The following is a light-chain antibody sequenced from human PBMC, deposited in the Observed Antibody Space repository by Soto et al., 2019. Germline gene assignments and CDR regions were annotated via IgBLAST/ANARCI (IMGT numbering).Light chain of an antibody. V-gene: IGKV1-39*01. CDR2: DAS. Sequence: DIQMTQSPSSLSASVGDRVTITCRASQSISTFLNWYQQKPGKAPKLLIYDASSLLSGVPSRFSGSRSGTDFTLTISNLQPEDFATYHCQQSYSTPLSFGGGTKVDIK. CDR1: QSISTF. CDR3: QQSYSTPLS. J-gene: IGKJ4*01.